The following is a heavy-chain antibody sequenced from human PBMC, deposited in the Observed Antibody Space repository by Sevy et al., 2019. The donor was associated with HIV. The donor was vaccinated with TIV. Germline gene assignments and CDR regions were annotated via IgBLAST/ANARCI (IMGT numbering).Heavy chain of an antibody. V-gene: IGHV3-30*02. J-gene: IGHJ6*02. Sequence: GVSLRLSCAASGFTFSSYGMHWVRQAPGKGLEWVAFIRYDGSNKYYEDSVKGRFTISRDNSKNTLYLQMNSLRAEDTAVYYCAKDHRGCSSTSCPKPGYYYYGMDVWGQGTTVTVSS. CDR3: AKDHRGCSSTSCPKPGYYYYGMDV. CDR2: IRYDGSNK. D-gene: IGHD2-2*01. CDR1: GFTFSSYG.